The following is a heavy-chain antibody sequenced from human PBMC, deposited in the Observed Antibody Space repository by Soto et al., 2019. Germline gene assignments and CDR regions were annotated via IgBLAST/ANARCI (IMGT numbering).Heavy chain of an antibody. V-gene: IGHV4-39*01. Sequence: SETLSLTCTFSGGSISSGSSYWGWIRKPPGKGLEWIGSIYYSGSTYYNPSLKSRVTISVDTSKNQFSLKLSSVTAADTAVYYCASAYCGGDCYSPYYYGMDVWGQGTTVTVSS. CDR3: ASAYCGGDCYSPYYYGMDV. CDR1: GGSISSGSSY. CDR2: IYYSGST. J-gene: IGHJ6*02. D-gene: IGHD2-21*02.